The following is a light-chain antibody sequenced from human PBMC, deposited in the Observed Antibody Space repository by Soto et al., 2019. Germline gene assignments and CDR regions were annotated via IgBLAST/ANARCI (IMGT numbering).Light chain of an antibody. CDR3: QQYDSIPPWT. CDR2: GTS. J-gene: IGKJ1*01. Sequence: EIVLTQSPGIMYLSPGERATLSCRASQTVGRSHLAWYQQKPGQAPRLLIFGTSTRATGIPDRFSGGGSGTDFTLTISRLDPEDYAVYFCQQYDSIPPWTFGQGTRVEVK. V-gene: IGKV3-20*01. CDR1: QTVGRSH.